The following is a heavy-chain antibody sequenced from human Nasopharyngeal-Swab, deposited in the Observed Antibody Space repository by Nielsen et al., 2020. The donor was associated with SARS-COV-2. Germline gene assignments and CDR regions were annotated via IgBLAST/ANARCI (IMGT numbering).Heavy chain of an antibody. D-gene: IGHD6-19*01. Sequence: GGSLRLSCAASGFTFSDYYMSWIRQAPGKGLEWVSYISSSGSTIYYADSVKGRFTISRDNAKNSLYLQMNSLRAEDTAVYYCAKFIAVAWYYYYGMDVWGQGTTVTVSS. CDR3: AKFIAVAWYYYYGMDV. V-gene: IGHV3-11*04. J-gene: IGHJ6*02. CDR2: ISSSGSTI. CDR1: GFTFSDYY.